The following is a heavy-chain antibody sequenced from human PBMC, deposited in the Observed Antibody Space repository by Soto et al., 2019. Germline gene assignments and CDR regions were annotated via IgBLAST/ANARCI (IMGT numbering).Heavy chain of an antibody. CDR2: IRGKGDGGAT. CDR3: TTSGGGSGWSF. V-gene: IGHV3-15*07. J-gene: IGHJ4*02. CDR1: GLTFSNAE. D-gene: IGHD6-19*01. Sequence: EVQLVESGGGLVKPGGSLRLSCAASGLTFSNAEMTWVRQAPGKGLEWVGRIRGKGDGGATDYAAPVKYRFIILRDDSENMVYLQVNSLKTEDTAVYYCTTSGGGSGWSFWGQGTLVTVSS.